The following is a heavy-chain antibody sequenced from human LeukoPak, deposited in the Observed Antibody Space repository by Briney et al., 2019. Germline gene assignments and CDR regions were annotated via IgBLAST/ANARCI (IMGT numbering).Heavy chain of an antibody. V-gene: IGHV3-30*04. CDR1: GFTFSSYA. J-gene: IGHJ4*02. D-gene: IGHD3-10*01. CDR3: AKDHDYYGLESY. Sequence: PGGSLRLSCAASGFTFSSYAMHWVRQAPGKGLEWVTGISYDGSNKYYADSMKGRFTISRDNSKNTLYLQMNSLRAEDTAVYYCAKDHDYYGLESYWGQGTLVTVSS. CDR2: ISYDGSNK.